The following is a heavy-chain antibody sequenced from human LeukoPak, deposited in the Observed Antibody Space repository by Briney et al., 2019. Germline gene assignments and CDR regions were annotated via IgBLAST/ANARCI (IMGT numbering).Heavy chain of an antibody. CDR3: ARGSTGYSSSWYYFDY. D-gene: IGHD6-13*01. CDR1: GGSISSGSYY. CDR2: IYTSGST. J-gene: IGHJ4*02. V-gene: IGHV4-61*02. Sequence: SQTLSLTCTVSGGSISSGSYYWSWIRRPAGKGLEWIGRIYTSGSTNYNPSLKSRVTISVDTSKNQFSLKLSSVTAADTAVYYCARGSTGYSSSWYYFDYWGQGTLVTVSS.